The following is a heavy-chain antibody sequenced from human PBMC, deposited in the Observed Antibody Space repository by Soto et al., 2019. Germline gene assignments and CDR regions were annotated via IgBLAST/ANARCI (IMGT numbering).Heavy chain of an antibody. J-gene: IGHJ4*02. V-gene: IGHV1-3*01. Sequence: QVPLVQSGAEVKKPGASVKVSCKASGYTFTSYAMHWVRQAPGQRLEWMGWINAGNGNTKYSQKFQGRVTITRDTSASTAYMELSSLRSEDTAVYYCARAGSIAAAGYFDYWGQGTLVTVSS. D-gene: IGHD6-13*01. CDR2: INAGNGNT. CDR1: GYTFTSYA. CDR3: ARAGSIAAAGYFDY.